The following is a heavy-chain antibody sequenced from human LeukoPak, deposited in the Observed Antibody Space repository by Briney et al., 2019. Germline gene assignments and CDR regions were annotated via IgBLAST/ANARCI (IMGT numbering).Heavy chain of an antibody. CDR2: INPSGGST. J-gene: IGHJ4*02. V-gene: IGHV1-46*01. CDR1: GYSFTTYG. Sequence: ASLKVSCKTSGYSFTTYGITWVRQAPGQGLEWMGIINPSGGSTSYAQKFQGRVTMTRDMSTSTVYMELSSLRSEDTAVYYCATDLHRIVGATLLDYWGQGTLVTVSS. D-gene: IGHD1-26*01. CDR3: ATDLHRIVGATLLDY.